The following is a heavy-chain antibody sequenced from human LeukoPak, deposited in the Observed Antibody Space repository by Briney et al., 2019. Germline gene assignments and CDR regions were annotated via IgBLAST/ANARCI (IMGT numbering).Heavy chain of an antibody. V-gene: IGHV3-21*06. Sequence: GGSLRLSCAASGFTFSTYSMNWVRQVPGKGLEWVSSISSGSTYIKYADSVKGRFTTSRDDAKSSLFLQMNSLRADDTAVYYCARRGRGPGDFYYMDVWGKGTTVTVSS. J-gene: IGHJ6*03. D-gene: IGHD1-14*01. CDR1: GFTFSTYS. CDR3: ARRGRGPGDFYYMDV. CDR2: ISSGSTYI.